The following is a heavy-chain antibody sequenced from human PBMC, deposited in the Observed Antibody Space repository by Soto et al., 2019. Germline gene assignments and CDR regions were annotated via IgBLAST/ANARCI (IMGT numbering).Heavy chain of an antibody. Sequence: GGSLRLSFAGSGFTFRNYGLHRVRQAPGKGVNWVSFISFDGSHKYYADSVKGRFTISRDNSNNMLYLQMDSLTTEDTAVYYCAKDGAPRYCSRSSCHPAGAYWGQGTLVTVSS. J-gene: IGHJ4*02. CDR2: ISFDGSHK. CDR1: GFTFRNYG. V-gene: IGHV3-30*18. CDR3: AKDGAPRYCSRSSCHPAGAY. D-gene: IGHD2-15*01.